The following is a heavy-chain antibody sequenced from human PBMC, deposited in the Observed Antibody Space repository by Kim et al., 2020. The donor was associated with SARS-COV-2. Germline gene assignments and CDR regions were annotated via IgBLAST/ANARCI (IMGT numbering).Heavy chain of an antibody. J-gene: IGHJ2*01. CDR3: ARDNGLLNWYFDL. CDR2: IYYSGST. CDR1: GGSISSSSYY. V-gene: IGHV4-39*02. D-gene: IGHD2-15*01. Sequence: SETLSLTCTVSGGSISSSSYYWGWIRQPPGKGLEWIGSIYYSGSTYYNPSLKSRVTISVDTSKNQFSLKLSSVTAADTAVYYCARDNGLLNWYFDLWGRGTLVTVSS.